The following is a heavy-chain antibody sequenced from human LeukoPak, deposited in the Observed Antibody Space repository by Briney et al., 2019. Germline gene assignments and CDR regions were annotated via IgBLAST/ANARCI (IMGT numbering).Heavy chain of an antibody. CDR2: IYYRVTS. Sequence: SETLSLTCTISGDSISTYYWSWIRQPPGKGLEWIGYIYYRVTSDYNPSLKSRVTMSVDMSTRQISLKLSSVTAADTAMYYCARLAVAGVYYFDYWGQGTLVTVSS. V-gene: IGHV4-59*01. CDR1: GDSISTYY. D-gene: IGHD6-19*01. J-gene: IGHJ4*02. CDR3: ARLAVAGVYYFDY.